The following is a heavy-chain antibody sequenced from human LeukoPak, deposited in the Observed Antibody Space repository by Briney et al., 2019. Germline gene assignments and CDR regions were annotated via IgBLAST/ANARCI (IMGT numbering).Heavy chain of an antibody. V-gene: IGHV4-34*01. CDR3: ARDVTMVRGVMSDHFDY. J-gene: IGHJ4*02. Sequence: PSETLSLTCTVSGGSISSYYWSWIRQPPGKGLEWIGEINHSGSTNYNPSLKSRVTISVDTSKNQFSLKLSSVTAADTAVYYCARDVTMVRGVMSDHFDYWGQGTLVTVSS. CDR2: INHSGST. D-gene: IGHD3-10*01. CDR1: GGSISSYY.